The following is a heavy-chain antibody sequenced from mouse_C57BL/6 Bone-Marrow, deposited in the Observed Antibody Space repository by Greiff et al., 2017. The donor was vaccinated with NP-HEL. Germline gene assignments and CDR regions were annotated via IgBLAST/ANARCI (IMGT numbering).Heavy chain of an antibody. CDR2: IYPRSGNT. Sequence: QVQLQQSGAELARPGASVKLSCKASGYTFTSYGISWVKQRTGQGLEWIGEIYPRSGNTYYNEKFKGKATLTADKSSSTAYMELRGLTSEDSAVYFCAREPYYYGSSYGAMDYWGQGTSVTVSS. D-gene: IGHD1-1*01. CDR3: AREPYYYGSSYGAMDY. CDR1: GYTFTSYG. V-gene: IGHV1-81*01. J-gene: IGHJ4*01.